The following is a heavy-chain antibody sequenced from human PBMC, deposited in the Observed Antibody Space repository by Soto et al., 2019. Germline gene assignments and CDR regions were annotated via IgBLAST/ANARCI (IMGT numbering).Heavy chain of an antibody. V-gene: IGHV4-39*01. CDR2: IYYSGST. CDR3: ARRYYYGSGSYFFDY. CDR1: GGSISSSSYY. D-gene: IGHD3-10*01. J-gene: IGHJ4*02. Sequence: HLQLQESGPGLVKPSETLSLTCTVSGGSISSSSYYWGWIRQPPGKGLEWIGSIYYSGSTYYNPSLKSRVTISVDTSKNQFSLKLSSVTAADTAVYYCARRYYYGSGSYFFDYWGQGTLVTVSS.